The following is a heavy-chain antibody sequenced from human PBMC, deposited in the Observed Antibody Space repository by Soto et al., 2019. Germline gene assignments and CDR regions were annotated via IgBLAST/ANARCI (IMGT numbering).Heavy chain of an antibody. Sequence: GGSLRLSCAASGFTFSSYGMHWVRQAPGKGLEWVAVIWYDGSNKYYADSVKGRFTISRDNSKNTLYLQMNSLRAEDTAVYYCARGRFGELFGFDPWGQGTPVTVSS. J-gene: IGHJ5*02. D-gene: IGHD3-10*01. CDR2: IWYDGSNK. CDR1: GFTFSSYG. V-gene: IGHV3-33*01. CDR3: ARGRFGELFGFDP.